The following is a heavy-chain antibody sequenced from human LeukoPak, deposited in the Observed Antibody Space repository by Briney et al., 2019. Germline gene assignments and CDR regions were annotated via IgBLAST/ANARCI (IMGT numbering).Heavy chain of an antibody. CDR1: GYSISSGYY. D-gene: IGHD3-22*01. Sequence: SETLSLTCTVSGYSISSGYYWGWIRQPPGKGLEWIGEINHSGSTNYNPSLKSRVTISVDTSKNQFSLKLSSVTAADTAVYYCATLLDYDSDYWGQGTLVTVSS. CDR3: ATLLDYDSDY. J-gene: IGHJ4*02. V-gene: IGHV4-38-2*02. CDR2: INHSGST.